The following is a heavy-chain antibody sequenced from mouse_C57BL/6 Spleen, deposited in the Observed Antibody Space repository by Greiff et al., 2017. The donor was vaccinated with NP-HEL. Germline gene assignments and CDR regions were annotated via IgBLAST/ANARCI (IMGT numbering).Heavy chain of an antibody. Sequence: QVHVKQPGAELVRPGSSVKLSCKASGYTFTSYWMDWVKQRPGQGLEWIGNIYPSDSETHYNQKFKDKATLTVDKSSSTAYMQLSSLTSEDSAVYYCARRRGNYAWFAYWGQGTLVTVSA. CDR1: GYTFTSYW. CDR3: ARRRGNYAWFAY. D-gene: IGHD2-1*01. J-gene: IGHJ3*01. CDR2: IYPSDSET. V-gene: IGHV1-61*01.